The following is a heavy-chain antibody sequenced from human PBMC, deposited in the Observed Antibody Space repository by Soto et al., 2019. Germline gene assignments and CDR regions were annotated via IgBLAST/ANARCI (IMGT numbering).Heavy chain of an antibody. CDR3: GPNFFGELTY. V-gene: IGHV2-5*02. J-gene: IGHJ4*02. D-gene: IGHD3-10*01. CDR2: IYWDDDK. CDR1: GFSLSTSGVG. Sequence: QITLKESGPTLVKPTQTLTLTCTFSGFSLSTSGVGVGWIRQPPGKALEWLALIYWDDDKRYSPSLKSRLTITKETPKNQVVPKKTNMDPVDKTHNFRGPNFFGELTYLGQGTLVTVSS.